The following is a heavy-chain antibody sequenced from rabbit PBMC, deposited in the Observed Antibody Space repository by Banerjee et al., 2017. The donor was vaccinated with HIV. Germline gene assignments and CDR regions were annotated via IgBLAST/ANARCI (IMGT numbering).Heavy chain of an antibody. J-gene: IGHJ4*01. CDR1: GFDFSSYA. CDR2: IGGGDGST. D-gene: IGHD2-1*01. CDR3: ARGDMGYSYDDYGDFNL. Sequence: QEQLVESGGGLVQPEGSLTLTCKASGFDFSSYAMCWVRQAPGKGPEWIACIGGGDGSTYYASWVNGRFTVSRSTSLHTVTLQMTSLTAADTATYFCARGDMGYSYDDYGDFNLWGPGTLV. V-gene: IGHV1S47*01.